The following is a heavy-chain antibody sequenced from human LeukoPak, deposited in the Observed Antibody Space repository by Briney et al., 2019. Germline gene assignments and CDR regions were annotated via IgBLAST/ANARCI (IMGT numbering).Heavy chain of an antibody. CDR2: ISYDGSNK. CDR3: ATEDY. Sequence: GGSLRLSCAASGLTFSSYAMHWVRQAPGKGLEWVAVISYDGSNKYYADSVKGRFTISRDNSKNTLYLQMNSLRAEDTAVYYCATEDYWGQVTLVTVSS. J-gene: IGHJ4*02. CDR1: GLTFSSYA. V-gene: IGHV3-30-3*01. D-gene: IGHD1-14*01.